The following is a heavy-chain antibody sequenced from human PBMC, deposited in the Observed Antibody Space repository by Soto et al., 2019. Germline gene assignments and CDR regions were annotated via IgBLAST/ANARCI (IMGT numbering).Heavy chain of an antibody. CDR2: ISYDGSNK. CDR1: GFTFSSYA. D-gene: IGHD1-26*01. CDR3: ARSRGGSYPYFDY. V-gene: IGHV3-30-3*01. J-gene: IGHJ4*02. Sequence: GGSLRLSCAASGFTFSSYAMHWVRQAPGKGLEWVAVISYDGSNKYYADSVKGRFTISRDTSKNTLYLQMNSLRAEDTAVYYCARSRGGSYPYFDYWGQGTLVTVSS.